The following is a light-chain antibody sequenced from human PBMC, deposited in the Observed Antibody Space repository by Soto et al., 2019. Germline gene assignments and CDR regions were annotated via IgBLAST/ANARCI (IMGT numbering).Light chain of an antibody. CDR2: AAS. V-gene: IGKV1-39*01. CDR1: QSISNY. Sequence: DIPMTQSPSSLSASVGDRVTITCRASQSISNYLNWYQQKPGKAPRLLIYAASSLQGGVPSRFSGSGSGTDFTLTISSLQPEDFATYYCQQSYSTPFTFGPGTKVDIK. J-gene: IGKJ3*01. CDR3: QQSYSTPFT.